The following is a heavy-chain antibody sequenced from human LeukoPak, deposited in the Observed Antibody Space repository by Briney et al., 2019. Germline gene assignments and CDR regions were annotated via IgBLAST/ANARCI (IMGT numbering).Heavy chain of an antibody. CDR1: GGTFSSYA. Sequence: SVKVSCKASGGTFSSYAISWVRQAPGQGLEWMGGIIPTFGTANYAQKFQGRVTITTDESTSTAYMELSSLRSEDTAVYYCARGGVAADVPIDYWGQGTLVTVSS. J-gene: IGHJ4*02. CDR3: ARGGVAADVPIDY. D-gene: IGHD2-15*01. CDR2: IIPTFGTA. V-gene: IGHV1-69*05.